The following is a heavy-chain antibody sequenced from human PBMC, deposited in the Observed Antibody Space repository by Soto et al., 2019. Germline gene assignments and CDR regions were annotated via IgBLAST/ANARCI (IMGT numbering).Heavy chain of an antibody. D-gene: IGHD2-2*01. V-gene: IGHV2-26*01. Sequence: QVTLKESGPVLVKPTETLTLTCTVSGFSLSNARMGVSWIRQPPGKALEWLPHIFSNDEKSYSTSLKSRLTISKDTSKSQVVLTMTNMDPVDTATYYCARSTGSIYGMDVWGQGTTVTVSS. CDR1: GFSLSNARMG. CDR3: ARSTGSIYGMDV. CDR2: IFSNDEK. J-gene: IGHJ6*02.